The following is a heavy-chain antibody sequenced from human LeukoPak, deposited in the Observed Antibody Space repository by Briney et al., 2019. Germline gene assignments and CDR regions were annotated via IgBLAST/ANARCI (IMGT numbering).Heavy chain of an antibody. CDR3: ATNYYDFWSGYKD. J-gene: IGHJ4*02. CDR2: ISGSGGST. Sequence: GGSLRLSCAASGFTFSSYAMSWVRQAPGKGLEWVSAISGSGGSTYYADSVKGRFTISRDNSKNTLYLQMNSLRAEDPAVYYCATNYYDFWSGYKDWGQGTLVTVSS. CDR1: GFTFSSYA. D-gene: IGHD3-3*01. V-gene: IGHV3-23*01.